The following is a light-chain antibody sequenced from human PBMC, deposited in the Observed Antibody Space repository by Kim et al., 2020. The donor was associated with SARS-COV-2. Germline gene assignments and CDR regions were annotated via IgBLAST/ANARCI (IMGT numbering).Light chain of an antibody. CDR3: QSYDSSLSGSRV. CDR1: SSNIGSGYD. CDR2: GNS. Sequence: VTLSCTGSSSNIGSGYDVHWYQQLPGPAPKLLIYGNSNRPSGVPDRFSGSKSGTSASLAITGLQAEDEADYYCQSYDSSLSGSRVFGGGTQLTVL. V-gene: IGLV1-40*01. J-gene: IGLJ2*01.